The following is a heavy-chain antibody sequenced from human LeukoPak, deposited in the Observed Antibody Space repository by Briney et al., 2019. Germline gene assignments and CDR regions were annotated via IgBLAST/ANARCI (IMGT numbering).Heavy chain of an antibody. J-gene: IGHJ4*02. Sequence: GGSLRLSCAASEFTFSAYWMHWVRQAPGKGLVWVSRIRSDGSMTNYADSVKGRFTISRDNAKNTLYLQMNSLRLEDTAVYYCARENLAAAADYWGQGTVVTVSS. V-gene: IGHV3-74*01. CDR1: EFTFSAYW. CDR2: IRSDGSMT. CDR3: ARENLAAAADY. D-gene: IGHD6-25*01.